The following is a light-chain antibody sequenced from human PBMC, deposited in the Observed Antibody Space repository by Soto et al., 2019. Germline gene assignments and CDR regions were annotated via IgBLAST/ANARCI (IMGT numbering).Light chain of an antibody. J-gene: IGKJ4*01. CDR1: ESVSSNY. V-gene: IGKV3-20*01. Sequence: EIVLTQSASTLSLSPGERATLSCRASESVSSNYVAWYQQKPGQAPRLLIFGTSNRATGIPDRFSGSGSGTDFTLTITRLEPEDFAVYYCQQYGSSPLTFGGGTKVDIK. CDR2: GTS. CDR3: QQYGSSPLT.